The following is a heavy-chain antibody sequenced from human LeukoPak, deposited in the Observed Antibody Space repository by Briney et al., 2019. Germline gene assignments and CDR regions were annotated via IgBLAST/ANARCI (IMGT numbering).Heavy chain of an antibody. Sequence: SETLSLTCTVSGGSISSYYWSWIRQPPGKGLEWIGYIYYSGSTNYNPSLKSRVTISVDTSKNQFSLKLSSVTAADTAVYYCARDGEGAIFDYWGQGTLVTVSS. J-gene: IGHJ4*02. V-gene: IGHV4-59*01. CDR1: GGSISSYY. CDR2: IYYSGST. D-gene: IGHD3-10*01. CDR3: ARDGEGAIFDY.